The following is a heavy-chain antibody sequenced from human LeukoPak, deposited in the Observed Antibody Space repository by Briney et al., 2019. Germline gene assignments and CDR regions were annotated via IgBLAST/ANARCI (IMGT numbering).Heavy chain of an antibody. CDR3: TTASRGYSYGFLFGY. J-gene: IGHJ4*02. D-gene: IGHD5-18*01. CDR1: GFTFSNAW. V-gene: IGHV3-15*01. CDR2: IKSKTDGGTT. Sequence: GGSLRLSCAASGFTFSNAWMSWVRQAPGKGLEWVGRIKSKTDGGTTDYAAPVKGRFTISRDDSKNTLYLQMNSLKTEDTAVYYCTTASRGYSYGFLFGYWGQGTLVTVSS.